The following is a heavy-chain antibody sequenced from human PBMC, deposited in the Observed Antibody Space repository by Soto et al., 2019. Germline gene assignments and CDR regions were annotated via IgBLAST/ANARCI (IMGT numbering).Heavy chain of an antibody. CDR1: GFTVSSNY. CDR3: ARGPDTNYDFWSGYYNGGFDY. V-gene: IGHV3-53*04. CDR2: IYSGGST. D-gene: IGHD3-3*01. J-gene: IGHJ4*02. Sequence: PGGSLRLSCAASGFTVSSNYMSWVRQAPGKGLEWVSVIYSGGSTYYADSVKGRFTISRHNSKNTLYLQMNSLRAEDTAVYYCARGPDTNYDFWSGYYNGGFDYWGQGTLVTVSS.